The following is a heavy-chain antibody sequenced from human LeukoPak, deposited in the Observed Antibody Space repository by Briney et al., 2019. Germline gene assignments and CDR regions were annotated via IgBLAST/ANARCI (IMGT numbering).Heavy chain of an antibody. Sequence: SDTLSLTCAVYGGSFSGYYWSWIRQPPGKGLEWIGEINHSGSTNYNPSLKSRVTISVDTSKNQFSLKLSSVTAADTAVYYCARETKRRYCSGGSCYSSWFDPWGQGTLVTVSS. V-gene: IGHV4-34*01. D-gene: IGHD2-15*01. J-gene: IGHJ5*02. CDR3: ARETKRRYCSGGSCYSSWFDP. CDR1: GGSFSGYY. CDR2: INHSGST.